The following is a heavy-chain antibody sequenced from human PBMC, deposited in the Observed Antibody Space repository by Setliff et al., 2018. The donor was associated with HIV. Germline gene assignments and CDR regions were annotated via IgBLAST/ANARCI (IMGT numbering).Heavy chain of an antibody. Sequence: SQTLSLTCAIPGDSVSSNNAAWNWIRQSPLRGLEWLGRTYFRSKCYFDYAVSVKSRIIINPDTSKNQFSLHLNSVTPEDTAVYYCARGSYGSVLLWGQGTLVTVSS. CDR3: ARGSYGSVLL. V-gene: IGHV6-1*01. CDR1: GDSVSSNNAA. J-gene: IGHJ4*02. D-gene: IGHD6-19*01. CDR2: TYFRSKCYF.